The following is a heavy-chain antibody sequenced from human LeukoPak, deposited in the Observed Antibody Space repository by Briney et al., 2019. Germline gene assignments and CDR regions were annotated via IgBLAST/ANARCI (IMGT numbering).Heavy chain of an antibody. Sequence: SGPALVKPTQTLTLTCTFSGFSLTTSGMCVSWIRQPPGKALEWLAHIDWDDTKYYSTSLKTRLTISKDTSKNQVVLTMTNMGSVDTATYYCARTRLPYTNSWMGYFDYWGQGTLVTVSS. J-gene: IGHJ4*02. V-gene: IGHV2-70*01. CDR3: ARTRLPYTNSWMGYFDY. CDR2: IDWDDTK. D-gene: IGHD6-13*01. CDR1: GFSLTTSGMC.